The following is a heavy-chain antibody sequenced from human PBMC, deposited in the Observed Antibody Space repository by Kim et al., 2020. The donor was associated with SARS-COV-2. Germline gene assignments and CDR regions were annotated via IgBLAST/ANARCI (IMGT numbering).Heavy chain of an antibody. CDR1: EFTFSSYN. CDR3: ARDRGISGSYYTFDY. V-gene: IGHV3-48*02. D-gene: IGHD1-26*01. Sequence: LSLTCAASEFTFSSYNMNWVGEAPGKGLEWVAYISSGGRTTYYADSVKGRFTISRDNAKNSLFLQMNSLRDEDTAVYYCARDRGISGSYYTFDYWGQGTLVTVSS. CDR2: ISSGGRTT. J-gene: IGHJ4*02.